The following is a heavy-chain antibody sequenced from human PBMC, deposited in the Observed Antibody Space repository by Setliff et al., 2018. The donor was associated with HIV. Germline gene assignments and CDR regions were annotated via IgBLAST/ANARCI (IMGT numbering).Heavy chain of an antibody. CDR3: ARVPGRDYYDTSGDFDY. V-gene: IGHV4-39*07. CDR1: GGSISSSHDF. J-gene: IGHJ4*02. D-gene: IGHD3-22*01. CDR2: ISYGGIT. Sequence: SETLSLTCTVSGGSISSSHDFWNWIRQPPGKGLEWIGAISYGGITYYNPSPTSRVTISVDTSKNQFSLKVTSVTAADTAVYYCARVPGRDYYDTSGDFDYWGLGTLVTVSS.